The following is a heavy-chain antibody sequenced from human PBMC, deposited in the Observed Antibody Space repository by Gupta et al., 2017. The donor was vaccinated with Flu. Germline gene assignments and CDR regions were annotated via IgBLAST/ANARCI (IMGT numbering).Heavy chain of an antibody. CDR2: IWYAGTNK. D-gene: IGHD3-10*01. J-gene: IGHJ6*02. CDR1: GFTISTYG. V-gene: IGHV3-33*01. Sequence: QEQLVESGGGVVQPGRSLRLSCAASGFTISTYGMHWVRQAPGKGREWVAVIWYAGTNKYYAESVKGRFTISRDNSKNTVYLEMNSLRAEDTAVYYCTRDRYGSGRYGMDVWGQGTTVTVSS. CDR3: TRDRYGSGRYGMDV.